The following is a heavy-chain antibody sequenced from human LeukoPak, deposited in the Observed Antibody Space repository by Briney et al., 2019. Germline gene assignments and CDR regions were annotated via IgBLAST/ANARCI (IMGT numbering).Heavy chain of an antibody. CDR2: IIPIFGTA. CDR3: ARAPKNYYDSSGSLDY. CDR1: GGTFSSYA. V-gene: IGHV1-69*05. D-gene: IGHD3-22*01. J-gene: IGHJ4*02. Sequence: SVKVSCKAFGGTFSSYAMSWVRQAPGQGLEWMGRIIPIFGTANYAQKCQGRVTITTDETTSTAYMKLSSLRSEDTAVYYCARAPKNYYDSSGSLDYWGQGTLVPVSS.